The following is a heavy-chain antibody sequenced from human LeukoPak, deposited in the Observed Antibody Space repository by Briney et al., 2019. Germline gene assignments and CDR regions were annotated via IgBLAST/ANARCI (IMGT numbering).Heavy chain of an antibody. Sequence: SQTLSLTCAISGDRVSSNSAAWNWIRPSPSRGLEWLGRTYYRSKWYNDYAESVKSRITINPDTSKNHFSLQLSSVTPADTAMYYCAREGYSFDYWGQGTLVTVSS. D-gene: IGHD4-11*01. CDR2: TYYRSKWYN. CDR1: GDRVSSNSAA. V-gene: IGHV6-1*01. CDR3: AREGYSFDY. J-gene: IGHJ4*02.